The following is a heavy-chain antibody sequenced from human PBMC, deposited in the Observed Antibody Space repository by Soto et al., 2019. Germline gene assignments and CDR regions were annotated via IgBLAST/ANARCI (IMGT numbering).Heavy chain of an antibody. J-gene: IGHJ4*02. CDR2: ISAHNGNT. CDR1: GYIFTSYG. Sequence: QAHRVQSGHEVKKPGASVKVSCKGSGYIFTSYGIAWVRQAPGQGLEGMGWISAHNGNTEYAQKFQGRVTVTRDTTTSTAYMELRSLRSDDTALYYCARGRYGDYWGQGALVTVSS. CDR3: ARGRYGDY. V-gene: IGHV1-18*01. D-gene: IGHD4-17*01.